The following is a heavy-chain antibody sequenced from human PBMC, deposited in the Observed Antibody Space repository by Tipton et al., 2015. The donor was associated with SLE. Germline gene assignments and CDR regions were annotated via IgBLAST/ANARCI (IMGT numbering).Heavy chain of an antibody. Sequence: SLRLSCAASGFTFSSYAMHWVRQAPGKGLEWFSSISSSSSYIYYADSVKGRFTISRDNAKNSLYLQMNSLKYSDTALYYCARPLGDYYDSSGYYPWGQGTLVTVSS. CDR1: GFTFSSYA. V-gene: IGHV3-21*04. CDR2: ISSSSSYI. CDR3: ARPLGDYYDSSGYYP. J-gene: IGHJ5*02. D-gene: IGHD3-22*01.